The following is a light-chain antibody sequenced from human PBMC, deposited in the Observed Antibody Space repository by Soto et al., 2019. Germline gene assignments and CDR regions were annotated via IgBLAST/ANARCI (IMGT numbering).Light chain of an antibody. Sequence: IQMPQSPSTLSAAVGDRVTITCRASQSISSWLAWYQQKPGKAPKLLIYDVSSLESGVPSRFSGSGSGTEFTLAISSLQPDDFATYYCQQYNSYPWTCGQGTK. J-gene: IGKJ1*01. CDR3: QQYNSYPWT. CDR2: DVS. CDR1: QSISSW. V-gene: IGKV1-5*01.